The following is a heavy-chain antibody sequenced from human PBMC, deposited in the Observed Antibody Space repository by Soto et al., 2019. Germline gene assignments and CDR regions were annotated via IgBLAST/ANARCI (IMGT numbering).Heavy chain of an antibody. J-gene: IGHJ4*02. CDR3: TRERKGETNGSGY. CDR2: ISSSGDYI. V-gene: IGHV3-21*01. D-gene: IGHD1-26*01. Sequence: RLSCAASGFTLSDYTMNWVRQAPGKGLEWVSSISSSGDYIYYADSLKGRFTISRDSPKSSLYLQMNSLRAEDTAVYYCTRERKGETNGSGYWGQGTLVTVSS. CDR1: GFTLSDYT.